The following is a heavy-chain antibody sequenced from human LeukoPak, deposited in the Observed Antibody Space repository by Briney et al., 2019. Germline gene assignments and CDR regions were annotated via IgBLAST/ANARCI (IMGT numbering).Heavy chain of an antibody. D-gene: IGHD3-10*01. V-gene: IGHV4-34*01. J-gene: IGHJ4*02. CDR3: ARHRALLWFGEQQPFDY. CDR2: INHSGST. CDR1: GGSFSGYY. Sequence: PSETLSLTCAVYGGSFSGYYWSWIRQPPGKGLEWIGEINHSGSTNYNPSLKSRVTISVDTSKNQFSLKLSSVTAADTAVYYCARHRALLWFGEQQPFDYWGQGTLVTVSS.